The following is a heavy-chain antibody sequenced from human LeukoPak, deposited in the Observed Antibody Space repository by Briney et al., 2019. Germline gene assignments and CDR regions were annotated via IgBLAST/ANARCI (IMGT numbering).Heavy chain of an antibody. J-gene: IGHJ4*02. D-gene: IGHD4-17*01. CDR3: ARGGDYRFDY. CDR1: GFTFNNYY. Sequence: GGSLRLSCAASGFTFNNYYMHWVRQAPGKGLVWVARIKSDGSNTNYADSVKGRFTISRDNAKDTLYLQMNSLRAEDTALYYCARGGDYRFDYWGQGTLVTVSS. V-gene: IGHV3-74*01. CDR2: IKSDGSNT.